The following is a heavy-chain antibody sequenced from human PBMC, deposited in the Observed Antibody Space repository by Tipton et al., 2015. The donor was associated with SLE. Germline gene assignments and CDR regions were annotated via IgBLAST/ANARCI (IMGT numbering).Heavy chain of an antibody. CDR1: RGSFSGYH. V-gene: IGHV4-34*01. D-gene: IGHD3-10*01. Sequence: TLSLTCTIYRGSFSGYHWNWIRQTPEKGLEWIGEINYSGSANYNPSLESRVTISVDTSKNQSSLKLTSVTAADTAVYYCARFGVSYYYFYMDVWGKGTTVTISS. J-gene: IGHJ6*03. CDR3: ARFGVSYYYFYMDV. CDR2: INYSGSA.